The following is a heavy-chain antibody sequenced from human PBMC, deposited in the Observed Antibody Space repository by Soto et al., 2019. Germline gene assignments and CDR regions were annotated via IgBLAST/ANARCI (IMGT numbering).Heavy chain of an antibody. CDR3: ARGTIFGVAHRYHFDS. CDR1: GFSFGDYD. CDR2: NSWTSGNI. D-gene: IGHD3-3*01. J-gene: IGHJ4*02. V-gene: IGHV3-9*01. Sequence: EVQLVESGGGLVQPGRSLRLSCAASGFSFGDYDMHWVRQAPGKGLEWVSGNSWTSGNIGYADSVKGRFTISRDNAKNSLYLQMNSLRVEDTAFYYCARGTIFGVAHRYHFDSWGQGTRLTVS.